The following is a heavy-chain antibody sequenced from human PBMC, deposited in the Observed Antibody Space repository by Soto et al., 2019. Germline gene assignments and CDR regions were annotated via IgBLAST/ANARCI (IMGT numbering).Heavy chain of an antibody. CDR3: AKYLTPTYYYDSSGRYNYGMDV. V-gene: IGHV3-23*01. CDR1: GFTFSSYA. D-gene: IGHD3-22*01. CDR2: ISGSGGST. J-gene: IGHJ6*02. Sequence: PGGSLRLSCAASGFTFSSYAMSWVRQAPGKGLEWVSAISGSGGSTYYADSVKGRFTISRDNSKNTLYLQMNSLRAEDTAVYYCAKYLTPTYYYDSSGRYNYGMDVWGQGTTVTVSS.